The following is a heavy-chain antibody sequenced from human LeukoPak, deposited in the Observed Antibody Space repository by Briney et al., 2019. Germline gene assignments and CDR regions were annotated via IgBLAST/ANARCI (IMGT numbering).Heavy chain of an antibody. J-gene: IGHJ4*02. CDR3: ARAKGYCSRGSCYFDY. V-gene: IGHV4-59*01. CDR2: IYYSGST. CDR1: GGSISSYY. D-gene: IGHD2-15*01. Sequence: SETLSLTCTVSGGSISSYYWSWIRQPPGKGPEWIGYIYYSGSTNYNPSLKSRVTISVDTSKNQFSLKLSSVTAADTAVYYCARAKGYCSRGSCYFDYWGQGTLVTVSS.